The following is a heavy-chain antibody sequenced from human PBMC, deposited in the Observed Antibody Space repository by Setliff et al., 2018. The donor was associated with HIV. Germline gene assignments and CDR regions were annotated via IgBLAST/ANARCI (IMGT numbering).Heavy chain of an antibody. CDR2: INHSGST. Sequence: SETLSLTCAVYGETFSGYYWSWIRQPPGKGLEWIGEINHSGSTTYHPSLRSRATISADTSKNQFSLDLTSVTAADTAVYYCARLGWQLALGDYYYMDVWGKGTTVTVSS. V-gene: IGHV4-34*01. CDR1: GETFSGYY. D-gene: IGHD6-6*01. CDR3: ARLGWQLALGDYYYMDV. J-gene: IGHJ6*03.